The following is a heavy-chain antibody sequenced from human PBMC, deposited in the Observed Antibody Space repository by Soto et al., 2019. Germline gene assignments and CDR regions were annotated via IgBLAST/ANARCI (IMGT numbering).Heavy chain of an antibody. V-gene: IGHV3-23*01. CDR3: AKERRQQLQYNWFNP. CDR1: GFTFSSYA. CDR2: ISGSGGST. Sequence: GGSLRLSCAASGFTFSSYAMSWVRQAPGRGLEWVSAISGSGGSTYYADSVKGRFTISRDNSKNTLYLQMNSLRAEDTAVYYCAKERRQQLQYNWFNPWGQGTLVTVSS. D-gene: IGHD6-13*01. J-gene: IGHJ5*02.